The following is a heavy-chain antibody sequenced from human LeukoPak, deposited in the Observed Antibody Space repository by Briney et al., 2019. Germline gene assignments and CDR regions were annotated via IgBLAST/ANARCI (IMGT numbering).Heavy chain of an antibody. J-gene: IGHJ3*02. Sequence: SETLSLTCTVYGDSISGYYWSWIRQPPGKGLEWIGHIYYNGNTNYNASLKGRVAISVDTPKNPFPPKVPSLTAADTAVYYCARPNSVTYPYAVFDIWGQGTMITVS. CDR2: IYYNGNT. CDR3: ARPNSVTYPYAVFDI. D-gene: IGHD5/OR15-5a*01. CDR1: GDSISGYY. V-gene: IGHV4-59*08.